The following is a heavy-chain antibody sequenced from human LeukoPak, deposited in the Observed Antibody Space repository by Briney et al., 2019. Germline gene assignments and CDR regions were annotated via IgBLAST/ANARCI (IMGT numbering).Heavy chain of an antibody. CDR2: INPNSGGT. CDR3: ARDLGGFGYGGNDAFDI. V-gene: IGHV1-2*02. J-gene: IGHJ3*02. CDR1: EYTFTGYY. Sequence: GASVKVSCKASEYTFTGYYMHWVRQAPGQGLEWMGWINPNSGGTNYAQKFQGRVTMTRDTSISTAYMELSRLRSDDTAVYYCARDLGGFGYGGNDAFDIWGQGTMVTVSS. D-gene: IGHD4-23*01.